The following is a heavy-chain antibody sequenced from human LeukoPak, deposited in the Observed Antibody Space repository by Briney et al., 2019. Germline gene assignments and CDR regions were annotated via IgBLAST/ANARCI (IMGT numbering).Heavy chain of an antibody. Sequence: KPSETLSLTCAVYGGSFSGYYWSWIRQPPGKGLEWIGEINHSGSTNYNPSLKSRVTISVDTSKNQFSLKLSSVTAADTAVYYCARKPRTQYSSGWYTGCYYYMDVWGKGTTVTVSS. CDR1: GGSFSGYY. CDR3: ARKPRTQYSSGWYTGCYYYMDV. D-gene: IGHD6-19*01. CDR2: INHSGST. V-gene: IGHV4-34*01. J-gene: IGHJ6*03.